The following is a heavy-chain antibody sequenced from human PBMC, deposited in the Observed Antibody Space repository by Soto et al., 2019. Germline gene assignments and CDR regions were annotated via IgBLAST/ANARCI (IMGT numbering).Heavy chain of an antibody. D-gene: IGHD2-2*01. J-gene: IGHJ4*02. V-gene: IGHV3-30-3*01. CDR3: ARGPSSLTRFDY. CDR2: ISYDGSNK. CDR1: GFTFSNYA. Sequence: PGGSLRLSCAASGFTFSNYALHWVRQAPGKGLEWVAVISYDGSNKFYADSVKGRFTISRDNSKHTLYLQMNSLRAENTAVYYCARGPSSLTRFDYLRQGTLVTVSS.